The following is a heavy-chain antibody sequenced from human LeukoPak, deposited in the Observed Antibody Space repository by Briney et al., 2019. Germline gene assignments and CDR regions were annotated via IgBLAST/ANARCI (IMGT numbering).Heavy chain of an antibody. J-gene: IGHJ5*02. CDR2: ISYDGSNK. V-gene: IGHV3-30-3*01. Sequence: GRSLRLSCAASGFTFSSYAMHWVRQAPGKGLEWVAVISYDGSNKYYADSVKGRFTISRDNSKNTLYLQMSSLRAEDTAVYYCARGGDIVVVPAAIGWFDPWGQGTLVTVSS. CDR3: ARGGDIVVVPAAIGWFDP. CDR1: GFTFSSYA. D-gene: IGHD2-2*01.